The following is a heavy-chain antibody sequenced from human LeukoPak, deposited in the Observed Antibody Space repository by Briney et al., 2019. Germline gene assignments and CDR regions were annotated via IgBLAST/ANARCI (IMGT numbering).Heavy chain of an antibody. V-gene: IGHV4-61*01. CDR2: IYYSGST. J-gene: IGHJ4*02. Sequence: SETLSLTCTVSGGSISSSSYYWSWIRQPPGKGLEWIGYIYYSGSTNYNPSLKSRVTISVDTSKNQFSLNLSSVTAADTAVYYCARAYSSGYYYYFDYWGQGTLVTVSS. D-gene: IGHD3-22*01. CDR3: ARAYSSGYYYYFDY. CDR1: GGSISSSSYY.